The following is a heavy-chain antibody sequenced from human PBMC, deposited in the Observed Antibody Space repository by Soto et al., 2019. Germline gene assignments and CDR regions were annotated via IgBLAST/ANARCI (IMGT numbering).Heavy chain of an antibody. D-gene: IGHD2-15*01. CDR3: TKARCSGDTCYVPDY. CDR1: GFTFSSYT. J-gene: IGHJ4*01. CDR2: ISGSGGSP. V-gene: IGHV3-23*01. Sequence: EVQVLESGGGLVQPGGSLRLSCAASGFTFSSYTMAWVRQAPGKGLEWVSSISGSGGSPYYADSVQGRFTISRDNYKNTVSLHMSSLRAEDTATYYCTKARCSGDTCYVPDYWGHGTLVIVSS.